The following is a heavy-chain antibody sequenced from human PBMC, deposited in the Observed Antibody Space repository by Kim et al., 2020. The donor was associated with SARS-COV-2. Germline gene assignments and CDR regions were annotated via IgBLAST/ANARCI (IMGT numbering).Heavy chain of an antibody. Sequence: ASVKVSCKASGYTFTSYGISWVRQAPGQGLEWMGWISAYNGNTNYAQKLQGRVTMTTDTSTSTAYMELRSLRSDDTAVYYCARGVDYYDSSGYYYNWFDPWGQGTLVTVSS. J-gene: IGHJ5*02. CDR3: ARGVDYYDSSGYYYNWFDP. CDR2: ISAYNGNT. D-gene: IGHD3-22*01. CDR1: GYTFTSYG. V-gene: IGHV1-18*04.